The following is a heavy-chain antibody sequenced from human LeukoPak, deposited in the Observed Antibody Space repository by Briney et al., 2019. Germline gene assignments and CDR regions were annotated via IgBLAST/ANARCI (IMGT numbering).Heavy chain of an antibody. J-gene: IGHJ6*03. CDR2: ISSSGSTI. D-gene: IGHD2-2*01. CDR3: ARGGLYCSSTSCSNYYYYYMDV. Sequence: GGSLRLSCAASGFTFSDYYMSWIRQAPGKGLEWVSYISSSGSTIYYADSVKGRFTISRDNAKNSLYLQMNSLRAEDTAVYYCARGGLYCSSTSCSNYYYYYMDVWGKGTTVTVSS. V-gene: IGHV3-11*04. CDR1: GFTFSDYY.